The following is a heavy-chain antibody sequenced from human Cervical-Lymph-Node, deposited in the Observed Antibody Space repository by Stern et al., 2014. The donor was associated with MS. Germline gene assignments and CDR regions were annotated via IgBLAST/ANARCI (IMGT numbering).Heavy chain of an antibody. V-gene: IGHV3-30-3*01. Sequence: VQLVESGGGVVQPGRSLKLSCVASGITFSGYAMHWVRQAPGKGLGWGTVLSSDGSNEYYADSAKGRFTISRDNSKNTVFLQMNSLRPEDTAFYYCARDVADGVGYFDVWGRGTLVAVSS. D-gene: IGHD2-15*01. J-gene: IGHJ2*01. CDR2: LSSDGSNE. CDR1: GITFSGYA. CDR3: ARDVADGVGYFDV.